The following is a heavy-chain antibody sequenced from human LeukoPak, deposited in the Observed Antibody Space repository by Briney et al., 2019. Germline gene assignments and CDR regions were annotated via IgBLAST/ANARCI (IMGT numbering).Heavy chain of an antibody. V-gene: IGHV3-21*01. CDR2: ISRSGGSI. CDR3: ARSLKLSAALAVSDI. CDR1: EFTFSSHS. J-gene: IGHJ3*02. Sequence: GGSLRLSCAASEFTFSSHSMNWVRQAPGKGLEWVSSISRSGGSIYYADSLKGRFTISRDNAKNSLYLQMNRLRADDTAVYFCARSLKLSAALAVSDIWGQGTMVTVSS. D-gene: IGHD2-2*01.